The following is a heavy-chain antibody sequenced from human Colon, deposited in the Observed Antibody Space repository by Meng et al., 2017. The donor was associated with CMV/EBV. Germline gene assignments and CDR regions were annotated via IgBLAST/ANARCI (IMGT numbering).Heavy chain of an antibody. CDR3: VRARASEYYYYYGMDV. V-gene: IGHV1-58*01. J-gene: IGHJ6*02. CDR2: IGIVSGKT. CDR1: GFNFIESG. Sequence: KVSCKASGFNFIESGVQWVRQGRGERLEWIGWIGIVSGKTNYAPDFQERVTITRDMSASTVYMELNSLKSEDTAVYYCVRARASEYYYYYGMDVWGQGTTVTVSS. D-gene: IGHD6-6*01.